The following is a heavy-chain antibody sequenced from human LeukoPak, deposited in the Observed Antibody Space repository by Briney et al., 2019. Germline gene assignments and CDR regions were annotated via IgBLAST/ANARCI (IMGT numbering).Heavy chain of an antibody. CDR3: ARGPTGTFDY. CDR1: GGSISSGGYY. D-gene: IGHD4-17*01. V-gene: IGHV4-31*03. J-gene: IGHJ4*02. Sequence: SETLSLTCTVSGGSISSGGYYWSWIRQHPGKGLEWIGYIYYSGSTYYNPSLKSRVTISVDTSKNQFSLKLSSVTAADTAVYYCARGPTGTFDYWGQGTLVIVSS. CDR2: IYYSGST.